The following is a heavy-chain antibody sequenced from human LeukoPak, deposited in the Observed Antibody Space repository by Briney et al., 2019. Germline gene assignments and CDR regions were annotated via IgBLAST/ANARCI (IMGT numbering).Heavy chain of an antibody. D-gene: IGHD1-26*01. Sequence: SETLSLTCTVSGGSINSYFWTWIRQPAGKGLEWIGRIYTGGSTNYNPSLKSRVTISVDTSKNHFSLKLSAVTAADTAVYYCARGGVGATANCPIDYWGQGTLVTVSS. J-gene: IGHJ4*02. CDR3: ARGGVGATANCPIDY. CDR1: GGSINSYF. V-gene: IGHV4-4*07. CDR2: IYTGGST.